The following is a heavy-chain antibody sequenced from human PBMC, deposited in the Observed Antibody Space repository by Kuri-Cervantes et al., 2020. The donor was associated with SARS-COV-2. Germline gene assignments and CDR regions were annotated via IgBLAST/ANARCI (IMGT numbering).Heavy chain of an antibody. CDR2: INYSGTT. CDR1: GGSFSANH. J-gene: IGHJ6*03. V-gene: IGHV4-34*01. Sequence: SETLSLTCAVYGGSFSANHWTWVRQPPGKGLEWIGEINYSGTTNYNPSLKSRVTMSVDTSKNQFSLNLTSVTAADTAVYYCARLRRHNNAWFVTGYYMDVWGKGTTVTVSS. D-gene: IGHD3-10*01. CDR3: ARLRRHNNAWFVTGYYMDV.